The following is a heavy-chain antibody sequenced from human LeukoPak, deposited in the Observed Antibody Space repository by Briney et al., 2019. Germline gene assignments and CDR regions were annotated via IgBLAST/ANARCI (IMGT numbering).Heavy chain of an antibody. D-gene: IGHD6-19*01. V-gene: IGHV3-11*04. CDR3: ASRLYSSGSFDY. Sequence: GGSLRLSCAASGFTFSDYYMSWIRQAPGKGLEWVSYISSSGSTIYYADSVKGRFTISRDNAKNSLYLQMNSLRAKDTAVYYCASRLYSSGSFDYWGQGTLVTVSS. CDR1: GFTFSDYY. J-gene: IGHJ4*02. CDR2: ISSSGSTI.